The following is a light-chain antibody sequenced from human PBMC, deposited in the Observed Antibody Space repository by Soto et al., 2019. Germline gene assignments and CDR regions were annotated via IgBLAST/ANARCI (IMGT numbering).Light chain of an antibody. V-gene: IGLV2-14*01. CDR1: SSDVGGYNY. Sequence: QSALTQPASVSGSPGQSITISCTGTSSDVGGYNYVSWYQQHPGKAPKLMIYDVSNRPSGVSNRFSGSKSGNTASLTISGLQAEYEADYNCSSYTSSSTLVFGGGTKLTVL. J-gene: IGLJ3*02. CDR2: DVS. CDR3: SSYTSSSTLV.